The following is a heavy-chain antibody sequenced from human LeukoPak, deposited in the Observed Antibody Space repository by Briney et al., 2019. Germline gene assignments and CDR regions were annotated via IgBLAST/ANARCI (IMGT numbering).Heavy chain of an antibody. CDR2: LYTSGGT. D-gene: IGHD6-19*01. V-gene: IGHV4-4*07. J-gene: IGHJ4*02. CDR3: ARAAEYSSGWYLFDY. CDR1: GSSISNYY. Sequence: AETLSVTCTVSGSSISNYYWTWIRQPAGKGLEWIGRLYTSGGTNYNPSLKTRVTMSVDTSKNQVSLKLSSVTAADTAMYYCARAAEYSSGWYLFDYWGQGILVSASA.